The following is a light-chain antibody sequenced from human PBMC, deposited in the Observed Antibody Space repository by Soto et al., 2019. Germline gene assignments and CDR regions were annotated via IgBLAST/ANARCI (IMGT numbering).Light chain of an antibody. J-gene: IGKJ1*01. CDR2: GAS. V-gene: IGKV3-20*01. CDR3: QQYGSSPPT. CDR1: QSVSSSY. Sequence: EIVLTQSPGTLFLSPGERATLSCRASQSVSSSYLAWYQQKPGQAPRLLIYGASSRATGIPDRFSGSGSGTDFTLTIRRLEPEDFAVYYCQQYGSSPPTFGQGTKVEIK.